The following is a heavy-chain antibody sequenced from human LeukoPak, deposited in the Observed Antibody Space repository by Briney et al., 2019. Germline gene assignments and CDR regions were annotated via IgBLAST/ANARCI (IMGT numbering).Heavy chain of an antibody. CDR2: IYHSGGT. J-gene: IGHJ4*02. Sequence: SETLSLTCAVSGGSISSRNWWRWVRQPPGKGLGLIGEIYHSGGTNYNPSLKTRVTISVDKSKNQFSLKLSSVTAADTAVYYCARASHDYGDYSHFDYWGQGTLVTVSS. CDR3: ARASHDYGDYSHFDY. CDR1: GGSISSRNW. D-gene: IGHD4-17*01. V-gene: IGHV4-4*02.